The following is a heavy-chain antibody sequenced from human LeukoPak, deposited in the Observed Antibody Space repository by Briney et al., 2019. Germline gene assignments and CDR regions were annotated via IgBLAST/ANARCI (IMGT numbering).Heavy chain of an antibody. D-gene: IGHD3-22*01. V-gene: IGHV4-39*01. Sequence: SETLSLTCTVSGGSISSSSYYWGWIRQPPGKGLEWIGSIYYSGSAYYNPSLKSRVTISVDTSKNQFSLKLSSVTAADTAVYYCARSLRSGYSFTGDYWGQGTLVTVSS. CDR2: IYYSGSA. J-gene: IGHJ4*02. CDR3: ARSLRSGYSFTGDY. CDR1: GGSISSSSYY.